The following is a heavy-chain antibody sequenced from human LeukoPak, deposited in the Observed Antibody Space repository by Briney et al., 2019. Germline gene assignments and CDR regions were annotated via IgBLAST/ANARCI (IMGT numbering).Heavy chain of an antibody. J-gene: IGHJ3*02. CDR2: IYYSGST. CDR3: ARGSIGWLIGDAFDI. V-gene: IGHV4-31*03. Sequence: SETLSLTCTVSGGSISSGGYYWSWIRQHPGKGLEWIGYIYYSGSTYYNPSLKSRVTISVDTSKNQFSLKLSSVTAADTAVYYCARGSIGWLIGDAFDIWGQGTMVTVSS. D-gene: IGHD6-19*01. CDR1: GGSISSGGYY.